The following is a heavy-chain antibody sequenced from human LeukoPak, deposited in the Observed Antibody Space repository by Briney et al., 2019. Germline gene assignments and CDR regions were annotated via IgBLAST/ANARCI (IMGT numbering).Heavy chain of an antibody. CDR2: IYYSGST. Sequence: SETLSLTCTVSGGSISSYYWSWIRQPPGKGLEWIGYIYYSGSTNYNPSLKSRVTISVDTSKNQFSLKLSSVTAADTAVYYCARHLEHPLRRVYNWFDPWGQGTLVTVSS. J-gene: IGHJ5*02. V-gene: IGHV4-59*01. CDR3: ARHLEHPLRRVYNWFDP. D-gene: IGHD4-17*01. CDR1: GGSISSYY.